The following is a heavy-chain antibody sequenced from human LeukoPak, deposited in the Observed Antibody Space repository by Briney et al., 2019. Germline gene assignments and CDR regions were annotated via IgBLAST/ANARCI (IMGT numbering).Heavy chain of an antibody. Sequence: SETLSLTCTVSDGSISSSYWSWVRLPAGKGLEWIGRFHTSGSTAYNPSLKSRVTMSVDTSENHFSLSLSSVTAADTAVYYCARDMGYYGMDVWGQGTTVTVSS. CDR3: ARDMGYYGMDV. CDR1: DGSISSSY. J-gene: IGHJ6*02. V-gene: IGHV4-4*07. CDR2: FHTSGST.